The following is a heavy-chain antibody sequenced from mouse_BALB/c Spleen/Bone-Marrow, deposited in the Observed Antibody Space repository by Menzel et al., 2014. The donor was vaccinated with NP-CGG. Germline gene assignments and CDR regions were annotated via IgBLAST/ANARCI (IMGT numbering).Heavy chain of an antibody. CDR1: GYEFSSYW. CDR2: IYPGDGDT. Sequence: VMLVESGAELVRPGSSVKISCKASGYEFSSYWMNWVKQRPGQGLEWIGQIYPGDGDTNYNGKFKGKATLTADKSSSTAYMQVSSLTSEDSAVYFCARVYYGNLDYWGQGTSVTVSS. J-gene: IGHJ4*01. D-gene: IGHD2-1*01. V-gene: IGHV1-80*01. CDR3: ARVYYGNLDY.